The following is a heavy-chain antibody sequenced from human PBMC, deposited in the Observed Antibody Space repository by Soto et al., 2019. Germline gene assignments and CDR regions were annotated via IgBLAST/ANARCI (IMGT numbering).Heavy chain of an antibody. V-gene: IGHV3-33*01. CDR2: IWYDGSNK. Sequence: QVQLVESGGGVVQPGRSLRLSCAASGFTFSSYGMHWVRQAPGKGLEWVAIIWYDGSNKYYADSVKGRFTISRDNSKNTLYLQMNSLRAEDTAVYYCARYSDGRGPFDYWGQGTLVTVSS. CDR1: GFTFSSYG. CDR3: ARYSDGRGPFDY. J-gene: IGHJ4*02. D-gene: IGHD5-18*01.